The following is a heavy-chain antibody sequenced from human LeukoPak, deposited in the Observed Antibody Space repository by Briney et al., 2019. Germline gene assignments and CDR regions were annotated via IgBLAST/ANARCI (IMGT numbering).Heavy chain of an antibody. CDR1: GFTFSSYS. CDR2: ISSSSSYI. Sequence: GGSLRLSCAASGFTFSSYSMNWVRQARGKGLEWVSSISSSSSYIYYADSVKGRFTISRDNAKNSLYLQMNSPRAEDTAVYYCTRHYYDSSGTRGYFDYWGQGTLVTVSS. J-gene: IGHJ4*02. V-gene: IGHV3-21*01. D-gene: IGHD3-22*01. CDR3: TRHYYDSSGTRGYFDY.